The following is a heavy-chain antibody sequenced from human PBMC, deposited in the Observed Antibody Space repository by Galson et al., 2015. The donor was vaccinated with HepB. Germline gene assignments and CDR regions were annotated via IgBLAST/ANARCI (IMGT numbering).Heavy chain of an antibody. D-gene: IGHD3/OR15-3a*01. CDR2: IKDDGSEK. J-gene: IGHJ5*01. CDR3: ARQLDWGRFDS. CDR1: GLTFDNYW. V-gene: IGHV3-7*03. Sequence: SLRLSCAVSGLTFDNYWMNWVRQAPGKGLEWVASIKDDGSEKKYVDSVKGRFTISRDNAKSFLYMQMNSLRVDDTAVYYCARQLDWGRFDSWGQGTLVTVSS.